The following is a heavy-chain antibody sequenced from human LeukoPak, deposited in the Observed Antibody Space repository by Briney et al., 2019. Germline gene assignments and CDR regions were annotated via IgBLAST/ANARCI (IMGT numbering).Heavy chain of an antibody. CDR1: GFTFSSYA. Sequence: SGGSLRLSCAASGFTFSSYAMSWVRQAPGKGLEWASAISGSGGSTYYADSVKGRFTISRDNSKNTLYLQMNSLRAEDTAVYYCAKDFGLSGPVDQRDYWGQGTLVTVSS. CDR3: AKDFGLSGPVDQRDY. CDR2: ISGSGGST. J-gene: IGHJ4*02. D-gene: IGHD3-3*01. V-gene: IGHV3-23*01.